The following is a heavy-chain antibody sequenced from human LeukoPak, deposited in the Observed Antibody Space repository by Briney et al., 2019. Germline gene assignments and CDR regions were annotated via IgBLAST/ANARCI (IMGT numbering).Heavy chain of an antibody. D-gene: IGHD1-26*01. V-gene: IGHV3-23*01. CDR3: AKDIVGATTFDY. CDR1: GFIFSDHY. CDR2: IGGSGGST. Sequence: PGGSLRLSCAASGFIFSDHYMDWVRQAPGKGLEWVSAIGGSGGSTYYADSVKGRFTISRDNSKNTLYLQMNSLRAEDTAVYYCAKDIVGATTFDYWGQGTLVSVSS. J-gene: IGHJ4*02.